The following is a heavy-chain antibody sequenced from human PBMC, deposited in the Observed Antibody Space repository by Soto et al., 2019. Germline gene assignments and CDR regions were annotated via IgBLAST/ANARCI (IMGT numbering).Heavy chain of an antibody. J-gene: IGHJ6*02. CDR2: VYYTGGT. D-gene: IGHD1-26*01. CDR3: VRQGIDYLHGLVDV. V-gene: IGHV4-59*08. Sequence: QVQVQQSGPRLVKPSETLSLTCTVSSGPTRSHNWGWIRQSPGRGLEWIGYVYYTGGTSYNPSLNRRVTISADTSTNHLSLTRSSVTAADTAIYYCVRQGIDYLHGLVDVWGQGTAVSVSS. CDR1: SGPTRSHN.